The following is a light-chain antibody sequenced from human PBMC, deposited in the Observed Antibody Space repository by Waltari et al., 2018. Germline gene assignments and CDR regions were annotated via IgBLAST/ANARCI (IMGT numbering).Light chain of an antibody. CDR3: QSPDSSGTWV. Sequence: SSELTQPPSASVSPGQTARIPCSGDALPKQYAYWYQQRPGQAPVLIINKDTERPSGIPERFSGSTSGTTVTLTISGVRAEDEAVYYCQSPDSSGTWVFGGGTRLTVL. J-gene: IGLJ3*02. CDR1: ALPKQY. CDR2: KDT. V-gene: IGLV3-25*03.